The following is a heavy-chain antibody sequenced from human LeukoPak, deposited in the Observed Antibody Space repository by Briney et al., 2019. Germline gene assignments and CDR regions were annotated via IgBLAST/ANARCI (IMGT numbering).Heavy chain of an antibody. V-gene: IGHV3-21*01. J-gene: IGHJ4*02. Sequence: PGGXXXLSCAXSGFTFSSYSMNWVRQAPGKGLEWVSSISSSSSYIYYADSVKGRFTISRDNAKNSLYLQMNSLRAEDTAVYYCARDCSSTSCYLSIDYWGQGTLVTVSS. CDR3: ARDCSSTSCYLSIDY. D-gene: IGHD2-2*01. CDR2: ISSSSSYI. CDR1: GFTFSSYS.